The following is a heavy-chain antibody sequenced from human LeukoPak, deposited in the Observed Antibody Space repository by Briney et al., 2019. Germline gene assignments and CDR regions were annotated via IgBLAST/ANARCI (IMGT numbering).Heavy chain of an antibody. Sequence: PGGSLRLSCAASGFTFSDYYMSWIRQAPGKGLEWVSYISSSGSTIYYADSVKGRFTISRDNAKNSLYLQMNSPRAEDTAVYYCARVKGLRFLEWLSVNYYYYYYMDVWGKGTTVTVSS. CDR3: ARVKGLRFLEWLSVNYYYYYYMDV. V-gene: IGHV3-11*01. CDR1: GFTFSDYY. J-gene: IGHJ6*03. D-gene: IGHD3-3*01. CDR2: ISSSGSTI.